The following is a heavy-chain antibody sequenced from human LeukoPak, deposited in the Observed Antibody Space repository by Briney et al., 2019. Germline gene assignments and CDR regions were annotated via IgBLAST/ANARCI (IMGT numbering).Heavy chain of an antibody. V-gene: IGHV4-59*01. D-gene: IGHD3-10*01. Sequence: SETLSLTCTVSGGSISSYYWSWIRQPPGKGLEWIGYIYYSGSTNYNPSLKSRVTISVDTSKNQFSLKLSSVTAADTAVYYCARDGGEDRHYYYGMDVWGQGTTVTVSS. J-gene: IGHJ6*02. CDR2: IYYSGST. CDR3: ARDGGEDRHYYYGMDV. CDR1: GGSISSYY.